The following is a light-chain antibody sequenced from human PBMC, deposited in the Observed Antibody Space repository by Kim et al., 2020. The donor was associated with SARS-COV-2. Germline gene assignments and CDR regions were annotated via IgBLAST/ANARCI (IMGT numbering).Light chain of an antibody. CDR3: LQLNTYPLT. Sequence: DIQMTQSPSAMSASVGDRVAITCRASQGIRGYLAWFQQKPGKVPKRLIYDTSNLHSGVPSRFSGTGSGTEYTLTISSLQPEDFATYYCLQLNTYPLTFGGGTKVDIK. CDR2: DTS. CDR1: QGIRGY. J-gene: IGKJ4*01. V-gene: IGKV1-17*03.